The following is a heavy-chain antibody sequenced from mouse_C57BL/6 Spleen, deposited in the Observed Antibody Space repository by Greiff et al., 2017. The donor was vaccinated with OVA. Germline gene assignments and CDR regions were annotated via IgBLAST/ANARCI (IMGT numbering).Heavy chain of an antibody. CDR1: GYAFSSSW. D-gene: IGHD1-1*01. Sequence: VQLQQSGPELVKPGASVKISCKASGYAFSSSWMNWVKQRPGKGLEWIGRIYPGDGDHNYNGKFKGKATLTADKYSSTAYMQLGSLTSYDSAVYFCSLYYGSRFAYWGQGTLVTVSA. J-gene: IGHJ3*01. V-gene: IGHV1-82*01. CDR2: IYPGDGDH. CDR3: SLYYGSRFAY.